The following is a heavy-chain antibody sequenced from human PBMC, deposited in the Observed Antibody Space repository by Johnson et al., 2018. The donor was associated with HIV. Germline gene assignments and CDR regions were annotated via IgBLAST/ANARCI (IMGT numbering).Heavy chain of an antibody. D-gene: IGHD1-14*01. CDR3: AKETQYKVGWDAFDL. CDR1: GLTFRSHE. Sequence: VQLVESGGGLVQPGGSLRLSCAASGLTFRSHEFSWVRQPPGKGLEWVSAISAGTDGPYYADSVKGRFTISRDNSKNTVYLPMNRLRAEDTAVYYCAKETQYKVGWDAFDLWGQGTMVTVSS. J-gene: IGHJ3*01. V-gene: IGHV3-23*04. CDR2: ISAGTDGP.